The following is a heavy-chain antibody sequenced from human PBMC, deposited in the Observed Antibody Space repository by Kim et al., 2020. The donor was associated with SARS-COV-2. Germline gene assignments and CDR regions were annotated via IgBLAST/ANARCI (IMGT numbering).Heavy chain of an antibody. CDR2: ISSSSSYI. CDR3: ARAPDYASDIWGVELVIGSFDY. Sequence: GGSLRLSCAASGFTFSSYRMNWVRQAPGKGLEWVSSISSSSSYIYYADSVKGRFTISRDNAKNSLYLQMNSLRAEDTAVYYCARAPDYASDIWGVELVIGSFDYWGQGTLVTVSS. D-gene: IGHD3-9*01. J-gene: IGHJ4*02. CDR1: GFTFSSYR. V-gene: IGHV3-21*01.